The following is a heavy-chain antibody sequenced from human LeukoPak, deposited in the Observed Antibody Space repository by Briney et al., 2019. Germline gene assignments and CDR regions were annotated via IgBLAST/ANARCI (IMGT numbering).Heavy chain of an antibody. CDR2: IYYSGST. J-gene: IGHJ4*02. D-gene: IGHD6-13*01. V-gene: IGHV4-59*01. CDR3: VYSSSWYLPHY. CDR1: GGSISSYY. Sequence: PSETLSLTCTVSGGSISSYYWSWIRQPPGKGLEWIGYIYYSGSTNYNPSLKSRVTISVDTSKNQFSLKLSSVTAADTAVYYCVYSSSWYLPHYWGQGTLVTVSS.